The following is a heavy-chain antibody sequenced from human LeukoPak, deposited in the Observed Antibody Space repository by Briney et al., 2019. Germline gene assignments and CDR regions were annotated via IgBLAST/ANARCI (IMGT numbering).Heavy chain of an antibody. CDR3: ARDAYSSKYYYYYYMDV. J-gene: IGHJ6*03. CDR1: GYTFTSYG. CDR2: ISAYNGNT. D-gene: IGHD6-13*01. Sequence: ASVKVSCKASGYTFTSYGISWVRQAPGQGLEWMGWISAYNGNTNYAQKLQGRVTMTTDTSTSTAYMELRSLRAEDTAVYYCARDAYSSKYYYYYYMDVWGKGTTVTISS. V-gene: IGHV1-18*01.